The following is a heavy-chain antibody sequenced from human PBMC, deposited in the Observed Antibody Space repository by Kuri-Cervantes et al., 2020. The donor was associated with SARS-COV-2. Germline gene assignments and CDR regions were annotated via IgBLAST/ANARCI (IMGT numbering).Heavy chain of an antibody. V-gene: IGHV4-31*11. J-gene: IGHJ4*02. D-gene: IGHD6-13*01. CDR3: ARDSSSWDYYFDY. Sequence: LRLSCAVSGGSISSGGYSWSWIRQHPGKGLEWIGYIYYSGSTYYNPSLKSRVTISVDTSKNQFSLKLSSVTAADTAVYYCARDSSSWDYYFDYWGQGTLVTVSS. CDR1: GGSISSGGYS. CDR2: IYYSGST.